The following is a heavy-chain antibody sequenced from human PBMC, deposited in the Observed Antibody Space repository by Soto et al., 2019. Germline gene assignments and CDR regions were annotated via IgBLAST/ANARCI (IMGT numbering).Heavy chain of an antibody. D-gene: IGHD5-12*01. CDR3: ARDVSYSGYDIHFDY. V-gene: IGHV3-74*01. J-gene: IGHJ4*02. Sequence: PGGSLRLSCAASGFTLSSDWMHWVRQAPGKGLVWVSRIKSDGTSTSYADSVKGRLTISRDNAKNTLYLQMNSLRAEDTAVYYCARDVSYSGYDIHFDYWGRGTLVTVSS. CDR2: IKSDGTST. CDR1: GFTLSSDW.